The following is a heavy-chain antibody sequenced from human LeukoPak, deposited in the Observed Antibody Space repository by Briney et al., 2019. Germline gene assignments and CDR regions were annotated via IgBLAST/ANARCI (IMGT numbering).Heavy chain of an antibody. CDR1: GYTFTSYG. Sequence: ASVKVSCKASGYTFTSYGISWVRQAPGQGLEWMGWISAYNGNTNYAQKLQGRVTMTTDTSTSTAYMELSRLRSDDTAVYYCARAEIRTGTTASSSLTQPKWGQGTLVTVSS. J-gene: IGHJ4*02. CDR2: ISAYNGNT. CDR3: ARAEIRTGTTASSSLTQPK. D-gene: IGHD1-7*01. V-gene: IGHV1-18*01.